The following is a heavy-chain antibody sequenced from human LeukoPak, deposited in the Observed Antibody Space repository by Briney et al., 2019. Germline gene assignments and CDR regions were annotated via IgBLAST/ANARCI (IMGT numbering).Heavy chain of an antibody. CDR2: INHSGST. V-gene: IGHV4-34*01. CDR3: ARRVTTGYNWFDP. J-gene: IGHJ5*02. CDR1: GGSFSGYY. D-gene: IGHD4-17*01. Sequence: SETLSLTCAVYGGSFSGYYWSWIRQPPGKGLEWIGEINHSGSTNYNPSLKSRVTISVDTSKNQFSLKLSSVTAADTAVYYCARRVTTGYNWFDPWGQGTLVTVSS.